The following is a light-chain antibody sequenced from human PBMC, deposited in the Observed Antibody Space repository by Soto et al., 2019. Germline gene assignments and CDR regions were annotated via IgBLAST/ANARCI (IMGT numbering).Light chain of an antibody. V-gene: IGLV2-14*01. CDR3: TSYTSTITLYVV. CDR1: SSDVGGYNY. J-gene: IGLJ2*01. CDR2: EVS. Sequence: QSALTQPASVSGSPGQSITISCTGTSSDVGGYNYVSWYQQHPGKAPKLMIYEVSRRPSGVSNRFSGSKSGNTASLTISGLRAEDEADYYCTSYTSTITLYVVFGGGTKLTVL.